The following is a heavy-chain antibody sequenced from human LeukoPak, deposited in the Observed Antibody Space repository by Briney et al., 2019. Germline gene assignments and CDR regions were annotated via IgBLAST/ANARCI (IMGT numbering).Heavy chain of an antibody. CDR2: ISGSGTTT. D-gene: IGHD3-16*02. V-gene: IGHV3-23*01. CDR1: GFIFSSYA. Sequence: GGSLRLSCAASGFIFSSYAMTWVRQAPGRGLEWLSTISGSGTTTYYVDSVKGRFTVSRDNSKNTLYLQMSSLRAGDTAVYYCAKGKVSGYHGAFDIWGQGTMVTVSS. CDR3: AKGKVSGYHGAFDI. J-gene: IGHJ3*02.